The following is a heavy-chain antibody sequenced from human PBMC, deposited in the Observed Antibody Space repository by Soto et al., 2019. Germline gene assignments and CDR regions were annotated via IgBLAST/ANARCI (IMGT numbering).Heavy chain of an antibody. Sequence: ASVKVSCKASGFTFTSPGITWGRQAPGQGLEWMGWISPYNGKAQYAQKLQGRVTMTTDTSTSTAYMNLRSLRSDDTAVYYCARELVYYYDSRGFDPWGQGTLVTVSS. V-gene: IGHV1-18*01. CDR2: ISPYNGKA. CDR3: ARELVYYYDSRGFDP. J-gene: IGHJ5*02. CDR1: GFTFTSPG. D-gene: IGHD3-22*01.